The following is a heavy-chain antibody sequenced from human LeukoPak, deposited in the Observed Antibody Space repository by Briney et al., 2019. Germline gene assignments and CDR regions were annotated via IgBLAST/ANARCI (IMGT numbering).Heavy chain of an antibody. J-gene: IGHJ4*02. D-gene: IGHD5-18*01. CDR3: AXXXXXGYTFGSIEQDY. Sequence: PSETLSLTCTVSGGSISSYYWSWIRQPPGRGLEWIGYISYSGSTNYNPSLESRVTISVDTSKNQFSLKLSSVTAADTAVYYCAXXXXXGYTFGSIEQDYWGQGTLVTVSS. CDR1: GGSISSYY. CDR2: ISYSGST. V-gene: IGHV4-59*08.